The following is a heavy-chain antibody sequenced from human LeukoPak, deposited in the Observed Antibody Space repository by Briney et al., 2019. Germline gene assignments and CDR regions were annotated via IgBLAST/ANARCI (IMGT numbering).Heavy chain of an antibody. V-gene: IGHV3-21*01. Sequence: GGSLRLSCAASGFTFSSYSMNWVRQAPGKGLEWVSSISSSSYIYYADSVKGRFTISRDNAKNSLYLQMNSLRAEDTAVYYCATTYYDILTGYSWGQGTLVTVSS. CDR3: ATTYYDILTGYS. J-gene: IGHJ5*02. D-gene: IGHD3-9*01. CDR1: GFTFSSYS. CDR2: ISSSSYI.